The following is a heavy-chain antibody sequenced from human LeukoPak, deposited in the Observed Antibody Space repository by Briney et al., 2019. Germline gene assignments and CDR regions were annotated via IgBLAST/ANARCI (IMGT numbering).Heavy chain of an antibody. Sequence: KTSETLSLTCTVSGGSISSHYWSWIRQPPGKGLEWIGYIYYSGSTNYNPSLKSRVTISVDTSKNQFSLKLSSVTAADTAVYYCAGGTPPHGSGSYFIDYWGQGTLVTVSS. CDR2: IYYSGST. J-gene: IGHJ4*02. CDR1: GGSISSHY. D-gene: IGHD3-10*01. CDR3: AGGTPPHGSGSYFIDY. V-gene: IGHV4-59*11.